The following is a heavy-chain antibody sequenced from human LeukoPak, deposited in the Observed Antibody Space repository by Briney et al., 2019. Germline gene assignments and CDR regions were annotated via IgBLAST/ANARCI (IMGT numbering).Heavy chain of an antibody. CDR2: IIPIFGTA. CDR3: ASGYSYGHYY. J-gene: IGHJ4*02. Sequence: ASVKVSCKSSGGTFSSYAISWVRQAPGQGLEWMGGIIPIFGTANYAQKFQGRVTITADKSTSTAYMELSSLRSEDTAVYYCASGYSYGHYYWGQGTLVTVSS. CDR1: GGTFSSYA. D-gene: IGHD5-18*01. V-gene: IGHV1-69*06.